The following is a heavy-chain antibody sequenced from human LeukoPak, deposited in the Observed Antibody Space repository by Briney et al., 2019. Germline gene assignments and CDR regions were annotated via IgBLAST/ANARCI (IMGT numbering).Heavy chain of an antibody. CDR2: ISWDGGST. Sequence: GRSLRLSCAASGFTFDDYAMHWVRQAPGEGLEWVSLISWDGGSTYYADSVKGRFTISRDNSKNSLYLQMNSLRAEDTALYYCAKDLYSSSYYYYYGMDVWGKGTTVTVSS. D-gene: IGHD6-13*01. J-gene: IGHJ6*04. CDR3: AKDLYSSSYYYYYGMDV. V-gene: IGHV3-43D*04. CDR1: GFTFDDYA.